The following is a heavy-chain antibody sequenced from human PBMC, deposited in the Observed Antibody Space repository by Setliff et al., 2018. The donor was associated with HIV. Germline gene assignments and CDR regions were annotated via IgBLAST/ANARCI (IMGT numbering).Heavy chain of an antibody. Sequence: SVKVSCKTSGFTFTTSTMQWVRQARGQRLEWIGWIVVGSGNTNYAQKFQERVTITRDMSTNTAYMELSSLRFEDAAVYYCAAGNYGDYGRFDYWGQGTLVTV. V-gene: IGHV1-58*02. CDR2: IVVGSGNT. CDR1: GFTFTTST. D-gene: IGHD4-17*01. J-gene: IGHJ4*02. CDR3: AAGNYGDYGRFDY.